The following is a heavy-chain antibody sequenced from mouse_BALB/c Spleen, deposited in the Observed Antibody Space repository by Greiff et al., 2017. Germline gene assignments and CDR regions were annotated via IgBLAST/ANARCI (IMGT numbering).Heavy chain of an antibody. Sequence: VQLQQSGPGLVQPSQSLSITCTVSGFSLTSYGVHWVRQPPGKGLEWLGVIWAGGSTNYNSALMSRLSISKDNSKSQVFLKMYSLQTDDTAMYYCARDRATAWFAYWGQGTLVTVSA. V-gene: IGHV2-9*02. CDR1: GFSLTSYG. D-gene: IGHD3-3*01. J-gene: IGHJ3*01. CDR2: IWAGGST. CDR3: ARDRATAWFAY.